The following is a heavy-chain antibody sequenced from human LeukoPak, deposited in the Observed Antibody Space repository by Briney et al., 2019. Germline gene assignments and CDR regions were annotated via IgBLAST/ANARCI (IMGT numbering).Heavy chain of an antibody. CDR3: AKDISGYYHAYYYYYMDV. J-gene: IGHJ6*03. Sequence: GGSLRLSCAASGFTFDDYAMHWVRRAPGKGLEWVSLISGDGGSTYYADSVKGRFTISRDNSKNFLYLQMNSLRTEDTALYYCAKDISGYYHAYYYYYMDVWGKGTTVTVSS. D-gene: IGHD3-22*01. V-gene: IGHV3-43*02. CDR2: ISGDGGST. CDR1: GFTFDDYA.